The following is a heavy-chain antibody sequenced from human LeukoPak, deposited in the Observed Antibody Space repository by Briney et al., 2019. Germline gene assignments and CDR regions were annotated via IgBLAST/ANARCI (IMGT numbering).Heavy chain of an antibody. CDR2: IKQDGSKK. CDR3: TRVGYIDEGIDY. D-gene: IGHD5-24*01. J-gene: IGHJ4*02. CDR1: EFIFGSYW. Sequence: GGSLRLSCVGSEFIFGSYWMTWVRQAPGKGLEWVANIKQDGSKKSYVDSVKGRFTISRDNAKNSLYLQMNSLRAEDTAIYYCTRVGYIDEGIDYWGQGTLVTVSS. V-gene: IGHV3-7*04.